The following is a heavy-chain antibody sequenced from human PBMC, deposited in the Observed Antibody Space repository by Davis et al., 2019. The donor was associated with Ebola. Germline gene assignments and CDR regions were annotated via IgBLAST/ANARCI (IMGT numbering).Heavy chain of an antibody. CDR2: MRANSGDT. V-gene: IGHV1-8*01. CDR3: ARGLPHFSFWTADLIGGLDV. Sequence: AASVKVSCKASGYTFTTYEINWLRQAPGQGLEWMGWMRANSGDTAYAHNFQGRVTMTRDTSMNTAYMELSSLRIEDTAVYYCARGLPHFSFWTADLIGGLDVWGQGTTIIVSS. J-gene: IGHJ6*02. D-gene: IGHD3/OR15-3a*01. CDR1: GYTFTTYE.